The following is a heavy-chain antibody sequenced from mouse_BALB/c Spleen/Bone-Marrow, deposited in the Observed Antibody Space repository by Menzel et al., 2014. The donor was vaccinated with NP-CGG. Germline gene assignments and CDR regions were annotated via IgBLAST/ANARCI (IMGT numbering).Heavy chain of an antibody. V-gene: IGHV14-3*02. CDR2: IDPANGNT. CDR3: ANYYYGSSLFAY. D-gene: IGHD1-1*01. J-gene: IGHJ3*01. CDR1: GFNIKDNY. Sequence: EVQLQQSGAELVKPGASVKLSCTASGFNIKDNYMHWVKQRPEQGLEWIGRIDPANGNTKYDPKFQGKATITADTSSNTAYLQLISLTSEDSAVYYGANYYYGSSLFAYWGQGTLVTVSA.